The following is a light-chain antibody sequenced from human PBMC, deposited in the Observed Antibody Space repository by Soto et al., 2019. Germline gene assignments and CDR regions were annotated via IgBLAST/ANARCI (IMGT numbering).Light chain of an antibody. CDR2: HAS. Sequence: EIVLTQSPATLSLSPGERATLSCRASLSVGRSLAWYQQKPGHAPGLLIYHASNRATGIPARFSGSGSGTDLTLTITSLEPEDFAVYYCQHRSNWLYSFGQGTKLEIK. CDR3: QHRSNWLYS. V-gene: IGKV3-11*01. J-gene: IGKJ2*03. CDR1: LSVGRS.